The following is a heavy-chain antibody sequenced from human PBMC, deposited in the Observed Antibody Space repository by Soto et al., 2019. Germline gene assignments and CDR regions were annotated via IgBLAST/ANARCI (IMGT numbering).Heavy chain of an antibody. D-gene: IGHD5-18*01. CDR2: IYYSGST. Sequence: QVQLQESGPGLVKPSETLSLTCTVSGGSISSGGYYWSWIRQHPGKGLVWIGYIYYSGSTYYNPSLKIRLTISVDTSNNQFSPQLSPVTAADTAVYYCARVLRGYRNAIALNWFDPWGQGTLVTVSS. V-gene: IGHV4-31*03. CDR1: GGSISSGGYY. CDR3: ARVLRGYRNAIALNWFDP. J-gene: IGHJ5*02.